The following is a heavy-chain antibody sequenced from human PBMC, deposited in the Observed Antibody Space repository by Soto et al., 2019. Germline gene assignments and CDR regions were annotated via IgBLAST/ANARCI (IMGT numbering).Heavy chain of an antibody. CDR3: ARSPDQLLSSANWFDP. CDR1: GYS. D-gene: IGHD2-2*01. CDR2: IYHSGST. Sequence: GYSWSWILQPPGKGLEWIGYIYHSGSTYYNPSLKSRVTISVDRSKNQFSLKLSSVTAADTAVYYCARSPDQLLSSANWFDPWGQGTLVTVS. V-gene: IGHV4-30-2*01. J-gene: IGHJ5*02.